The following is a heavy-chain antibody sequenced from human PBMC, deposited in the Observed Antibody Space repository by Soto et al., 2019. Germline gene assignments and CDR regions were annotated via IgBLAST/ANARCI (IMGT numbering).Heavy chain of an antibody. V-gene: IGHV4-4*07. J-gene: IGHJ4*02. D-gene: IGHD5-12*01. CDR2: IFPSGST. CDR3: AREASYSAYNFAHGIQLWSFDF. CDR1: GASIKTFY. Sequence: ETLSLSCPVSGASIKTFYWSWVRQPSGKGLEWIGRIFPSGSTSFNPSLESRVAMSVDTSKNHFSLNLSSVTAADMAVYYCAREASYSAYNFAHGIQLWSFDFWGQGALVTVSS.